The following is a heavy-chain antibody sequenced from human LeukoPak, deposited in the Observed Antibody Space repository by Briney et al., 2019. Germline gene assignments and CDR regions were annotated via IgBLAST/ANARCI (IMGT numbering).Heavy chain of an antibody. V-gene: IGHV3-21*01. Sequence: SGGSLRLSCAASGFTVSSNYMSWVRQAPGKGLEWVSSISSSSSYIYYADSVKGRFTISRDNAKNSLYLQMNSLRAEDTAVYYCAREVGTAMVKGYFDYWGQGTLVTVSS. D-gene: IGHD5-18*01. CDR3: AREVGTAMVKGYFDY. CDR1: GFTVSSNY. CDR2: ISSSSSYI. J-gene: IGHJ4*02.